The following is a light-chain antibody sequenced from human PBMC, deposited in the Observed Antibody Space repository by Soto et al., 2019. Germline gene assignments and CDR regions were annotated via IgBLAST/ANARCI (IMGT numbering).Light chain of an antibody. V-gene: IGLV1-44*01. J-gene: IGLJ2*01. CDR1: NSNIGSNP. CDR2: SNY. Sequence: QSVLTQPPSASGTPGQSVTISCSGSNSNIGSNPVHWYQQFPGTAPKVLIYSNYQRPSGVPDRFSGSKSGTSASLAISGLQSEDEADYYRAAWDDRLSDLLFGGGTKVTVL. CDR3: AAWDDRLSDLL.